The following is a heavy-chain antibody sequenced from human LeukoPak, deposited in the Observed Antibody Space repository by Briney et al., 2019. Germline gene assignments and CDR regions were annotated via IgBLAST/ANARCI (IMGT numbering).Heavy chain of an antibody. CDR3: AKQGNTGFIAVTATEIDY. J-gene: IGHJ4*02. CDR1: GFTFSNYW. V-gene: IGHV3-7*03. Sequence: GGSLRLSCAASGFTFSNYWMSWVRQAPGKGLEWVANIKQDGSEKYYVDSVKGRFTISRDNAKNSLYLQMNSLRAEDTAVYYCAKQGNTGFIAVTATEIDYWGQGTLVTVSS. CDR2: IKQDGSEK. D-gene: IGHD6-19*01.